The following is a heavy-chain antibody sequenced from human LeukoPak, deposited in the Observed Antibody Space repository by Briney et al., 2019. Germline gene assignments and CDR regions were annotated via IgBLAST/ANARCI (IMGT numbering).Heavy chain of an antibody. V-gene: IGHV3-21*01. CDR3: ARDHYDSSGYYYGVDY. J-gene: IGHJ4*02. Sequence: GGSLRLSCAASGFTFSSYSMNWVRQAPGKGLEWVSSISSSSSYIYYADSVKGRFTISRDNAKNSLYLQMNSLRAEDTAVYYCARDHYDSSGYYYGVDYWGQGTLVTVSS. CDR2: ISSSSSYI. CDR1: GFTFSSYS. D-gene: IGHD3-22*01.